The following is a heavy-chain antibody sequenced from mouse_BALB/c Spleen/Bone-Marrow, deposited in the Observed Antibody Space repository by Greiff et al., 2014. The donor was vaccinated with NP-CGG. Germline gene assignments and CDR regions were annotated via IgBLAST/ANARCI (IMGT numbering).Heavy chain of an antibody. D-gene: IGHD2-14*01. CDR1: GYTFTNSW. J-gene: IGHJ2*01. Sequence: QVQLQQSGSVLVRPGALVRLSCKASGYTFTNSWIHWAKQRPGQGLEWIGEIHPNSGNTNYNEKFKGKATLTVDTSSSTAYVDLSSLTSEDSSVYYCARHHRYAYYFDYWGQGTTLTVSS. V-gene: IGHV1S130*01. CDR2: IHPNSGNT. CDR3: ARHHRYAYYFDY.